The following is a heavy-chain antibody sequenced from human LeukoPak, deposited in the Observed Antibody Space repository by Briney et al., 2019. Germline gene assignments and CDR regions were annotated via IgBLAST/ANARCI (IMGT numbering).Heavy chain of an antibody. D-gene: IGHD3-22*01. CDR3: AKVWDDSSGYLQYYFDY. CDR1: GFSFTHAW. Sequence: PGGSLTLSCTTSGFSFTHAWMNWFRQAPGKGLEWVAFIRYDGSNKYYADSVKGRFTISRDNSKNTLYLQMNSLRAEDTAVYYCAKVWDDSSGYLQYYFDYWGQGTLVTVSS. V-gene: IGHV3-30*02. CDR2: IRYDGSNK. J-gene: IGHJ4*02.